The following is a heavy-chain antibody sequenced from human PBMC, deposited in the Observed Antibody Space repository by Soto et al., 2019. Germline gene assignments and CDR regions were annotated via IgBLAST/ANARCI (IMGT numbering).Heavy chain of an antibody. J-gene: IGHJ4*01. D-gene: IGHD2-15*01. CDR1: GFTFDDYA. Sequence: EVQLVEAGGGLVRPGRSLRLSCTASGFTFDDYAMHWVRQAPGRGLEWVSGITWNSGNIAYADSVKGRFTIARDDDNNSLYLQMNSLRPEDTALYSCVKDSYADFHRVLSTAEYFFDYWGHGTLVTVSS. CDR3: VKDSYADFHRVLSTAEYFFDY. V-gene: IGHV3-9*01. CDR2: ITWNSGNI.